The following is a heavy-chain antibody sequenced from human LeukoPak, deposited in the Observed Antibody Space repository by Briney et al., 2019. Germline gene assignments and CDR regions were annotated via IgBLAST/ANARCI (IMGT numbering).Heavy chain of an antibody. Sequence: GGSLRLSCAASGFTFTTYDMHWVRQAPGKGLEWVAVISSGGDIKFYADSVKGRFTISRDNSKNTLFLEMNSLRVDDTAVYYCAKDYRSGAPDFRDYWGQGTLVTVSS. D-gene: IGHD1-14*01. CDR2: ISSGGDIK. V-gene: IGHV3-30-3*01. J-gene: IGHJ4*02. CDR1: GFTFTTYD. CDR3: AKDYRSGAPDFRDY.